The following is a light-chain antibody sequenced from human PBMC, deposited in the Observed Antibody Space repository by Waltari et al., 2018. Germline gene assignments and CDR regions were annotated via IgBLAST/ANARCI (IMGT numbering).Light chain of an antibody. J-gene: IGLJ3*02. CDR2: EVI. CDR1: SSDVGFYNL. Sequence: QSALTQPASVSGSPGQLITISCTGTSSDVGFYNLVSWYQQHQDKAPKLMVYEVIERPSGVSNRFSGSKSGNTASLTISGLQAEDEADYSCCSYAGRNIWVFGGGTKLTVL. V-gene: IGLV2-23*02. CDR3: CSYAGRNIWV.